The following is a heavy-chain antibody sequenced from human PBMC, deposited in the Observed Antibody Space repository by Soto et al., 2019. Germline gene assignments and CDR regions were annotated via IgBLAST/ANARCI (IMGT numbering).Heavy chain of an antibody. CDR2: TYYRSKWYT. CDR1: GDSVSSKSVG. Sequence: SQTLSLTCAISGDSVSSKSVGWNWIRQSPSRGLEWLGRTYYRSKWYTDYAVSVKSRIIINPDTSRNQFSLQLNSVTPDDTAVYSYTRDGGSWHHFDYRGQGTLVNGSS. D-gene: IGHD6-13*01. V-gene: IGHV6-1*01. CDR3: TRDGGSWHHFDY. J-gene: IGHJ4*02.